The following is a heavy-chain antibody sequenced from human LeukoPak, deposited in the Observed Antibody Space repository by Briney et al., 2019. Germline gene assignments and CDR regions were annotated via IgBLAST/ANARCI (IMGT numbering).Heavy chain of an antibody. Sequence: GASVKVCCKASGYTFISYGVSWVRQAPGQGLEWMGWISTYGGSTNYAQKLQGRVTVTTDTSTRTVYMELRSLTSDDTAVYYCARPNTGATGYFFDYWGQGTLVTVSS. CDR2: ISTYGGST. CDR3: ARPNTGATGYFFDY. V-gene: IGHV1-18*01. D-gene: IGHD1/OR15-1a*01. CDR1: GYTFISYG. J-gene: IGHJ4*02.